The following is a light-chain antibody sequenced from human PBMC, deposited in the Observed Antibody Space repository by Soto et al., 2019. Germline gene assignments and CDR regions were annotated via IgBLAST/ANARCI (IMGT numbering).Light chain of an antibody. V-gene: IGKV3-20*01. CDR3: QQYNDWPRCT. CDR2: RTS. CDR1: QSVSSSY. J-gene: IGKJ2*02. Sequence: EIVLTQSPGTLSLSPGERATLSCRASQSVSSSYLAWYQQKPGQAPRLLIYRTSNRATGIPDRFSGSGSGTDFTLTISRLEPEDFAVYYCQQYNDWPRCTFGQGTKLEIK.